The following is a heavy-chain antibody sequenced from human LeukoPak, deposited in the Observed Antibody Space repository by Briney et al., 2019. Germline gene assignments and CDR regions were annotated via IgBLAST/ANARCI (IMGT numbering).Heavy chain of an antibody. CDR2: ISGSGGST. V-gene: IGHV3-23*01. D-gene: IGHD5-24*01. CDR3: AKPRSGYNYLEYFDY. CDR1: GFTFSSYS. J-gene: IGHJ4*02. Sequence: GGSLRLSCAASGFTFSSYSMSWVRQAPGKGLEWVSAISGSGGSTYYADSVKGRFTISRDNSKNTLYLQMNSLRAEDTAVYYCAKPRSGYNYLEYFDYWGQGTLVTVSS.